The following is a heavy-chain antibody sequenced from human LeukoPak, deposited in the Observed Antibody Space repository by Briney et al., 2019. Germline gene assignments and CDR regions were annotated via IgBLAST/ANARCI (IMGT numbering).Heavy chain of an antibody. D-gene: IGHD5-18*01. CDR2: IYYSGST. J-gene: IGHJ6*03. V-gene: IGHV4-39*07. CDR1: GGSISSGDYY. Sequence: SETLSLTCTVSGGSISSGDYYWGWIRQPPGRGLEWIGNIYYSGSTYYNPSLKSRVTISVDTSKNQFSLKLSSVTAADTAVYYCARTTEGGYTYGYFYYYYMDVWGKGTTVTISS. CDR3: ARTTEGGYTYGYFYYYYMDV.